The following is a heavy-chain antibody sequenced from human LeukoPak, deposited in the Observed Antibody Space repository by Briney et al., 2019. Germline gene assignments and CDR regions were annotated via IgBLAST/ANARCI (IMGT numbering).Heavy chain of an antibody. V-gene: IGHV4-39*01. CDR3: VTGIAVAGDIKYYAMDV. Sequence: SETLSLSCIVSGGSISSSSYYWGWIRQPPGKGLEWIGSMYYSGSTYYNPSLKGRVTIAIDTPKNQFSLKVSSVTAADTAVYYCVTGIAVAGDIKYYAMDVWGQGTTVTVSS. CDR1: GGSISSSSYY. D-gene: IGHD6-19*01. CDR2: MYYSGST. J-gene: IGHJ6*02.